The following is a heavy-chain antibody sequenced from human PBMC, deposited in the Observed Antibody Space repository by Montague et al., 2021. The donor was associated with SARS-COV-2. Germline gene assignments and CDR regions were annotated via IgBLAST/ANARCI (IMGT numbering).Heavy chain of an antibody. CDR3: ARRGRQQLVRLSGLDV. Sequence: SETLSLTCTVSGGSISSSSYYWGWIRQPPGKGLEWIGSIYYTGSTYYNPSLKSRVTISGDTSKNQFSLKLSSVTAADTAVYYCARRGRQQLVRLSGLDVWGQGTPVTVSS. CDR2: IYYTGST. J-gene: IGHJ6*02. D-gene: IGHD6-13*01. CDR1: GGSISSSSYY. V-gene: IGHV4-39*07.